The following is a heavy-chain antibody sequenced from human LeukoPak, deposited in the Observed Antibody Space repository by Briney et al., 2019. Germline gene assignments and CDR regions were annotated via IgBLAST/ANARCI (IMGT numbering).Heavy chain of an antibody. CDR1: GHTFPSYF. V-gene: IGHV1-46*01. Sequence: ASVKVSCKASGHTFPSYFMHWVRQAPGQGLEWMGIINPTGGSTTYAQKFQGRVTMTRDTSTSTVYMELSSLRSDDTAVYYCARTAARRFDYWGQGTLVTVSS. CDR3: ARTAARRFDY. J-gene: IGHJ4*02. D-gene: IGHD6-6*01. CDR2: INPTGGST.